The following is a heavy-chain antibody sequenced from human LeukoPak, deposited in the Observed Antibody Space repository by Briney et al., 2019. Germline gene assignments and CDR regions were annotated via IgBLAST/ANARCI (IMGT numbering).Heavy chain of an antibody. CDR2: MNPNSGNT. CDR3: ASNRMVQGVISGFDY. D-gene: IGHD3-10*01. J-gene: IGHJ4*02. Sequence: ASVKVSCKASGYTFTSYDINWVRQATGQGLEWMGWMNPNSGNTGYAQTFQSRGTMTRNTSISTSYMELSSLRSEDTAVYYCASNRMVQGVISGFDYWGQGTLVTVSS. V-gene: IGHV1-8*01. CDR1: GYTFTSYD.